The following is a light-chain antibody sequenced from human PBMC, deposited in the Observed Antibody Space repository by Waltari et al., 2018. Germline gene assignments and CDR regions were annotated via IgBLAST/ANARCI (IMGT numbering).Light chain of an antibody. CDR3: CSYTNVGSWV. Sequence: QSALTQPASVSGSPGQSITISCTGTSRDVGNYNYVSWYQQPPGRAPKLMISDVSDRPSGVSNRFSGSKSGNTASLTISGLQAEDEGDYYCCSYTNVGSWVFGGGTKVTVL. V-gene: IGLV2-14*03. J-gene: IGLJ3*02. CDR2: DVS. CDR1: SRDVGNYNY.